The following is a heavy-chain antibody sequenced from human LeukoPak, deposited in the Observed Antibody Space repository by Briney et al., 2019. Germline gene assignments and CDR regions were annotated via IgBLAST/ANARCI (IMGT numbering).Heavy chain of an antibody. V-gene: IGHV3-23*01. CDR3: AKARLGYSSSWIPDY. J-gene: IGHJ4*02. CDR2: ISGSGGST. Sequence: GGSLRLSCAASGFTSSSYAMSWVRQAPGKGLEWVSAISGSGGSTYYADSVKGRFTISRDNSKNTLYLQMNSLRAEDTAVYYCAKARLGYSSSWIPDYWGQGTLVTVSS. D-gene: IGHD6-13*01. CDR1: GFTSSSYA.